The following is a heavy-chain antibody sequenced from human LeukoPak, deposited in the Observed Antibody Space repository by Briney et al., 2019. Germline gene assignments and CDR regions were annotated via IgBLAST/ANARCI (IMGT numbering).Heavy chain of an antibody. J-gene: IGHJ5*02. V-gene: IGHV1-18*01. CDR2: ISAYNGNT. CDR3: ARAGDDSSGYYYSDNWFDP. D-gene: IGHD3-22*01. Sequence: SVKVSCKASGYTFASYGISWVRQAPGQGLEWMGWISAYNGNTNYAQRLQGRVTMTTDTSTSTAYMELRSLRSDDTAVYYCARAGDDSSGYYYSDNWFDPWGQGTLVTVSS. CDR1: GYTFASYG.